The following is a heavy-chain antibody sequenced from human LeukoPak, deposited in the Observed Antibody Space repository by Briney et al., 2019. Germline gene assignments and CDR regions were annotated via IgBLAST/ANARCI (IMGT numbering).Heavy chain of an antibody. CDR3: SNRDIVAGVVDR. V-gene: IGHV3-23*01. J-gene: IGHJ4*02. D-gene: IGHD5-12*01. Sequence: PGGSLPLSRPASGFSFRNYAIGWLRQPPAKGLDWVSIINQNDVYSYYADSLKGGFTIYRDNSKDTLYLQMNSPGAEDTAVYYCSNRDIVAGVVDRWGQGALVTVSS. CDR1: GFSFRNYA. CDR2: INQNDVYS.